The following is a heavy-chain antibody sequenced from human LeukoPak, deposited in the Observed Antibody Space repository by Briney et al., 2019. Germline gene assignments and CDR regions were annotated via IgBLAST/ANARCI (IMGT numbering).Heavy chain of an antibody. V-gene: IGHV1-46*01. CDR3: AREPNYYDSSGYHRTLEPFDL. D-gene: IGHD3-22*01. Sequence: ASVKVSCEASGYTFTSYYMHWVRPAPGQGLEWMGIINPSGGSTSYAQKFQGRVTMTRDTSTSTVYMELSSLRSEDTAVYYCAREPNYYDSSGYHRTLEPFDLWGRGTLVTVSS. CDR2: INPSGGST. J-gene: IGHJ2*01. CDR1: GYTFTSYY.